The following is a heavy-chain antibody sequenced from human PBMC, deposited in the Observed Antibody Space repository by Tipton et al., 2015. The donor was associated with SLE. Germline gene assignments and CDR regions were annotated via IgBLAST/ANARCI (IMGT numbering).Heavy chain of an antibody. Sequence: TLSLTCTVSGDSITTGSYCWNWIRQSAGKGLEWIGRIYTNGITDYNPSLKTRLTISIDRSKSHFTLQLTSVTAADTALYYCARPNRSWGQGTLVTVSS. CDR1: GDSITTGSYC. D-gene: IGHD2/OR15-2a*01. J-gene: IGHJ4*02. CDR2: IYTNGIT. V-gene: IGHV4-61*02. CDR3: ARPNRS.